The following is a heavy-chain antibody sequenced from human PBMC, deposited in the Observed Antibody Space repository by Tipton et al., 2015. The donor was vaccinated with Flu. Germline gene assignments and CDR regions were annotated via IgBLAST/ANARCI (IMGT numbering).Heavy chain of an antibody. D-gene: IGHD3-10*02. J-gene: IGHJ4*02. Sequence: TLSLTCTDSGGSISSSSYSWAWIRQPPGKGLEWIGSFYYSGRTYYNPSLKSRVTISVDTSKSQFSLMLRSVTAADTAVYYCARLSYYDVDLKNFYFDYWGQGALVTVSS. CDR2: FYYSGRT. V-gene: IGHV4-39*01. CDR1: GGSISSSSYS. CDR3: ARLSYYDVDLKNFYFDY.